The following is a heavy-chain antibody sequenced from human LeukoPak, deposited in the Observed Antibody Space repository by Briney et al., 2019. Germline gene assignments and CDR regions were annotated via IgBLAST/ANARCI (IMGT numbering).Heavy chain of an antibody. CDR1: GSSFRRGHY. CDR2: VHETGYA. V-gene: IGHV4-38-2*02. D-gene: IGHD2-21*02. Sequence: SETLSLTCSVSGSSFRRGHYWGWIRQSSGEGLEWIGNVHETGYANYNPSLRSRVTISVDPSKSQFSLRLTSVTAADTAVYYCARTVVTATIDGFQIWGQGTMVTVSS. CDR3: ARTVVTATIDGFQI. J-gene: IGHJ3*02.